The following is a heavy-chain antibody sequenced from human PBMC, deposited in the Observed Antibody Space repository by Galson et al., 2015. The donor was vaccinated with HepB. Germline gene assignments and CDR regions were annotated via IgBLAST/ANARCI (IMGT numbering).Heavy chain of an antibody. CDR2: IYTSGST. J-gene: IGHJ3*02. V-gene: IGHV4-4*07. D-gene: IGHD6-13*01. CDR1: GGSFSGYY. CDR3: ARDRVRPYSSSWSDAFDI. Sequence: SETLSLTCAVYGGSFSGYYWSWIRQPAGKGLEWIGRIYTSGSTNYNPSLKSRVTMSVDTSKNQFSLKLSSVTAADTAVYYCARDRVRPYSSSWSDAFDIWGQGTMVTVSS.